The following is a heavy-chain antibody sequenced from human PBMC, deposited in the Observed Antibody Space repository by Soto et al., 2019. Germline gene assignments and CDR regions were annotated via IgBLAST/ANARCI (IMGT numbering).Heavy chain of an antibody. CDR2: IYYSGST. CDR1: GGSISSGDYY. V-gene: IGHV4-30-4*01. CDR3: ARANSEGLFADY. Sequence: PSETLSLTCTVSGGSISSGDYYWSWIRQPPGKGLEWIGYIYYSGSTYYNPSLKSRVTISVDTSKNQFSLKLSSVTAADTAVYYCARANSEGLFADYWGQGTLVTVSS. D-gene: IGHD5-18*01. J-gene: IGHJ4*02.